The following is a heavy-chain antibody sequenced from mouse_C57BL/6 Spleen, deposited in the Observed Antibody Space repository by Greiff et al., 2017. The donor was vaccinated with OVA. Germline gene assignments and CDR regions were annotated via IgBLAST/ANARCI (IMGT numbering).Heavy chain of an antibody. Sequence: QVQLQQPGAELVRPGSSVKLSCKASGYTFTSYWMHWVKQRPIQGLEWIGNIDPAYRETHYNQKFKDKATLTVDKSSSTAYMQLSSLTSEDSAVYYCAIYYGSSLDYWGQGTTLTVSS. J-gene: IGHJ2*01. CDR3: AIYYGSSLDY. CDR2: IDPAYRET. V-gene: IGHV1-52*01. D-gene: IGHD1-1*01. CDR1: GYTFTSYW.